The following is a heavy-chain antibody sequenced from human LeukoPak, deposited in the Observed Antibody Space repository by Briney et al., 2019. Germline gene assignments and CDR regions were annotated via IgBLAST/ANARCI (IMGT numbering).Heavy chain of an antibody. CDR3: AREGRGYPY. Sequence: ASVTLSCKASGYTFTGYYMHWVRQAPGQGLEWMGWINPNSGATNYAQKFQGRVTMTRDTSISTAYMEVSRLRSDDTAVFYCAREGRGYPYWGQGTLVSVSS. CDR1: GYTFTGYY. CDR2: INPNSGAT. V-gene: IGHV1-2*02. D-gene: IGHD3-22*01. J-gene: IGHJ4*02.